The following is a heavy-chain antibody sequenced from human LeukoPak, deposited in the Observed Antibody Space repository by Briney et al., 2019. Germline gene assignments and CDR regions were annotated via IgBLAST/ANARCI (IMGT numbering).Heavy chain of an antibody. Sequence: SETLSLTCAVYGGSFSGYYWSWIRQPPGKGLEWIGYIYYSGSTNYNPSLKSRVTISVDTSKNQFSLKLSSVTAADTAVYYCARHGVKVAGKFDYGGQGPLVTVSS. D-gene: IGHD6-19*01. CDR2: IYYSGST. J-gene: IGHJ4*02. V-gene: IGHV4-59*08. CDR1: GGSFSGYY. CDR3: ARHGVKVAGKFDY.